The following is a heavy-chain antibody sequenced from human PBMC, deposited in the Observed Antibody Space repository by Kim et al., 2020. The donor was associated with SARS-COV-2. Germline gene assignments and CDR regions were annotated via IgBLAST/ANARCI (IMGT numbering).Heavy chain of an antibody. V-gene: IGHV7-4-1*02. J-gene: IGHJ5*02. Sequence: PTYAQGFTGRFVFSLDTSVSTAYLQISSLKAEDTAVYYCAREGMGARFDPWGQGTLVTVSS. CDR3: AREGMGARFDP. CDR2: P. D-gene: IGHD1-26*01.